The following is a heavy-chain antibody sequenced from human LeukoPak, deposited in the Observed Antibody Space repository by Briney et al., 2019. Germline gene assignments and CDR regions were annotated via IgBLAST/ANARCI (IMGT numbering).Heavy chain of an antibody. CDR1: GGTFSSYA. J-gene: IGHJ4*02. CDR3: ARGYSYGYYLDY. V-gene: IGHV1-69*06. CDR2: IIPIFGTA. D-gene: IGHD5-18*01. Sequence: WASVKVSCKASGGTFSSYAISWVRQAPGQGLEWMGGIIPIFGTANYAQKFQGRVTITADKSTSTAYMELSSLRSEDTAVYYCARGYSYGYYLDYWGQGTLVTVSS.